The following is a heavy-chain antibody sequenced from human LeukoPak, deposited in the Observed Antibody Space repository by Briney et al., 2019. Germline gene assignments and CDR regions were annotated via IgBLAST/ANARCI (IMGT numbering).Heavy chain of an antibody. V-gene: IGHV4-31*03. CDR1: GGSISSGGYY. D-gene: IGHD6-6*01. CDR3: ARTGGVAARPIFDY. J-gene: IGHJ4*02. CDR2: IYYSGST. Sequence: SETLSLTCTVSGGSISSGGYYWSWIRQQPGKGLEWIGYIYYSGSTYYNPSLKSRVTISVDTSKNQFSLKLSSVTAADTAVYYCARTGGVAARPIFDYWGQGTLVTVSS.